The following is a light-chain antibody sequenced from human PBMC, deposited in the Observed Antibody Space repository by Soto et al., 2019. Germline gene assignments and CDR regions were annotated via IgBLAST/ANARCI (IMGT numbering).Light chain of an antibody. CDR2: DAS. Sequence: DIQMTQSPSTLSASVGDRVTITCRASQSISSWLAWYQQKPGKAPKVLIYDASSLESGVPSRFSGSGSGTHFILTISSLQPDDFATYYCHYYSAVWTFGQGTKVDI. J-gene: IGKJ1*01. CDR1: QSISSW. CDR3: HYYSAVWT. V-gene: IGKV1-5*01.